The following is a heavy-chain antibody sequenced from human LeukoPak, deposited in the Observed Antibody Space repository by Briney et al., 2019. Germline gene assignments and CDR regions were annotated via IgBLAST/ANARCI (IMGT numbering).Heavy chain of an antibody. J-gene: IGHJ4*02. CDR2: IKYDGIVK. CDR3: ARDPDSSAFDY. V-gene: IGHV3-7*01. Sequence: GGSLRLSCTASGINFGTSWMSWVRQSPGKGLEFLANIKYDGIVKNYLDSVKGRFTISRDNPKNSMYLQMDSLRAEDTAVYYCARDPDSSAFDYWGQGALVTVSS. CDR1: GINFGTSW. D-gene: IGHD2-15*01.